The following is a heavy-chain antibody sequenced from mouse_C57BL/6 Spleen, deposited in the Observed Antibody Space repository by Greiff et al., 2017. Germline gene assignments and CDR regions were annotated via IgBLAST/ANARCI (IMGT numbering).Heavy chain of an antibody. CDR3: ARGDAYDYDPVYYAMDY. J-gene: IGHJ4*01. D-gene: IGHD2-4*01. CDR1: GYSITSGYY. V-gene: IGHV3-6*01. CDR2: ISYDGSN. Sequence: EVQLQQSGPGLVKPSQSLSLTCSVTGYSITSGYYWNWIRQFPGNKLEWMGYISYDGSNNYNPSLKNRISITRDTSKNQFFLKLNSVTTEDTATYYCARGDAYDYDPVYYAMDYWGQGTSVTVSS.